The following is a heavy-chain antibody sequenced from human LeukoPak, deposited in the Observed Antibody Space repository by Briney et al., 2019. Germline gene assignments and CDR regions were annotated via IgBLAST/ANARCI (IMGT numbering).Heavy chain of an antibody. V-gene: IGHV1-69*05. D-gene: IGHD2-21*02. Sequence: SVKVSCKASGGTFSSYAISWVRQAPGQGLEWMGGIIPIFGTANYAQKFQGRVTITTDESTSTAYMELSSLRSEDTAVYYCATTPLIVVATAMYYYYYMDVWGKGTTVTVSS. J-gene: IGHJ6*03. CDR2: IIPIFGTA. CDR1: GGTFSSYA. CDR3: ATTPLIVVATAMYYYYYMDV.